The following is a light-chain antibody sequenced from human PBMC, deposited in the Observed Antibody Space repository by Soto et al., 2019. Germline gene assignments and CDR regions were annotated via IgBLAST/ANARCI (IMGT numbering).Light chain of an antibody. J-gene: IGKJ5*01. CDR2: DAS. Sequence: EIQMTLAPCCLSAFVGDRGTIACQASQNINTYLNWYQQKPGRAPKLLIYDASNLEAGVPSRFRGSGSGTDFTFTISRLQPQDIATTYCQQYENLPTFGPGTRLEIK. V-gene: IGKV1-33*01. CDR1: QNINTY. CDR3: QQYENLPT.